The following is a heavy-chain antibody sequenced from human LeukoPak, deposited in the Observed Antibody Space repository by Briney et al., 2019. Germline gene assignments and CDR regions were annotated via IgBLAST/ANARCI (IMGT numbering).Heavy chain of an antibody. CDR1: GGSISSSSYY. Sequence: PSETLSLTCTVSGGSISSSSYYWGWIRQPPGKGLEWIGSIYYSGSTYYNPSLKSRVTISVDTSKNQFSLKLSSVTAADTAVYYCARYPYYYDSSGSFLDYYFDYWGQGTLVTVSS. J-gene: IGHJ4*02. CDR3: ARYPYYYDSSGSFLDYYFDY. V-gene: IGHV4-39*01. CDR2: IYYSGST. D-gene: IGHD3-22*01.